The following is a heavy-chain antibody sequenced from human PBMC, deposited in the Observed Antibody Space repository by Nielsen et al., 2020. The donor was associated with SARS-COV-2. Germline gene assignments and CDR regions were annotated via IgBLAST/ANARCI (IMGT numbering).Heavy chain of an antibody. CDR2: IYYSGST. CDR3: ARDYYGDYLDGFDI. D-gene: IGHD4-17*01. J-gene: IGHJ3*02. CDR1: GFTFSSYG. Sequence: ESLKISCAASGFTFSSYGMHWIRQPPGKGLEWIGYIYYSGSTNYNPSLKSRVTISVDTSKNQFSLKLTSVTAADTALYFCARDYYGDYLDGFDIWGQGTMVTVSS. V-gene: IGHV4-59*01.